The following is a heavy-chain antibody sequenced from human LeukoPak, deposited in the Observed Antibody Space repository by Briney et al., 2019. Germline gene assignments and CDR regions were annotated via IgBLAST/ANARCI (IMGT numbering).Heavy chain of an antibody. CDR1: GYTLTGYY. D-gene: IGHD3-22*01. V-gene: IGHV1-2*02. CDR3: ASGLGYDRGLVTYHDY. CDR2: INPNSGGT. J-gene: IGHJ4*02. Sequence: GVSVKVSCKASGYTLTGYYMHWVRQAPGQGLEWMGWINPNSGGTNYAQKFQGRVTMTRDTSISTAYMELSRLRSDDTAVYYCASGLGYDRGLVTYHDYWGQGTLVTVSS.